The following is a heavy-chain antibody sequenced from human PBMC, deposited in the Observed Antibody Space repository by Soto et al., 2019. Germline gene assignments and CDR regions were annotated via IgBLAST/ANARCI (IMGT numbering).Heavy chain of an antibody. CDR1: GGSISSYY. Sequence: QVQLQESGPGLVKPSETLSLTCTVSGGSISSYYWSWIRQPPGKGLEWVGYIYYSGSTNYNPSLKRRVTISVDTSKNQFSLKLSSVTAADTAVYYCARDRGDYCLNNWFDPWGQGTLVTVSS. CDR3: ARDRGDYCLNNWFDP. J-gene: IGHJ5*02. CDR2: IYYSGST. D-gene: IGHD4-17*01. V-gene: IGHV4-59*01.